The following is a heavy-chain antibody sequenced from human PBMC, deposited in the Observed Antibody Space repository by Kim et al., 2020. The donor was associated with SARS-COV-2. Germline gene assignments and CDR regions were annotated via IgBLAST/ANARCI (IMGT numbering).Heavy chain of an antibody. CDR3: ARETALAGSYYSDY. V-gene: IGHV3-74*01. CDR1: GFTFSSYW. Sequence: GGSLRLSCAASGFTFSSYWMYWVRQAPGKGLVWVSRINRDGRSTTYADSVKSRFTISRDNAKNTLYLQMNSLRAEDTAVYYCARETALAGSYYSDYWGPGTLVTVSS. J-gene: IGHJ4*02. CDR2: INRDGRST. D-gene: IGHD3-10*01.